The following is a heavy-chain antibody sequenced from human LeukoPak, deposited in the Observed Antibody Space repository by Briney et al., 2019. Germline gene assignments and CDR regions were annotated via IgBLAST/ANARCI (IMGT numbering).Heavy chain of an antibody. D-gene: IGHD2-8*01. J-gene: IGHJ4*02. Sequence: GGSLRLSCAASGFTFSSYEMNWVRQAPGKGLEWVSYISSSGSTIYYADSVKGRFTISRDNSKNSLYLQVNSLRAEDTAVYYCARALIGYYFDYWGQGTLVTVSS. CDR3: ARALIGYYFDY. V-gene: IGHV3-48*03. CDR1: GFTFSSYE. CDR2: ISSSGSTI.